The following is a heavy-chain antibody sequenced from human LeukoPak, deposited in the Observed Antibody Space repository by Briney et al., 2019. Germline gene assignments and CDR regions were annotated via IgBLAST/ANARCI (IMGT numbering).Heavy chain of an antibody. D-gene: IGHD3-10*01. J-gene: IGHJ3*02. CDR2: IYPGDSDT. CDR3: ARGFLYGSGSYPAFDI. Sequence: GESLKISCKGSGYSFTSYWIGWVRQMPGKGLEWMGIIYPGDSDTRYSPPFQGQVTISADKSISTAYLQWSSLKASDTAMYYCARGFLYGSGSYPAFDIWGQGTMVTVSS. CDR1: GYSFTSYW. V-gene: IGHV5-51*01.